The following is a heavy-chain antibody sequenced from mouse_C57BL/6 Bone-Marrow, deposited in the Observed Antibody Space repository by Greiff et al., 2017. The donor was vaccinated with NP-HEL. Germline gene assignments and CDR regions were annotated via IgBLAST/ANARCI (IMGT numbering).Heavy chain of an antibody. V-gene: IGHV1-64*01. CDR2: IHPNSGST. Sequence: VQLQQPGAELVKPVASVKLSCKASGYTFTSYWMHWVKQRPGQGLEWIGMIHPNSGSTNYNEKFKSKATLTVDKSSSTAYMQLSSLTSEDSAVYYCARPLLRFRYFDVWGTGTTVTVSS. D-gene: IGHD1-1*01. CDR1: GYTFTSYW. CDR3: ARPLLRFRYFDV. J-gene: IGHJ1*03.